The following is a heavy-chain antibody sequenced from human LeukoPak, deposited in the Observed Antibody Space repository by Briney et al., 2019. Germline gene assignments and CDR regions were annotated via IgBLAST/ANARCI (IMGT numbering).Heavy chain of an antibody. Sequence: SETLSLTCTVSGGSIGSGDYYWSWIRQPPGKSLEWIGYSYYSGSTYYNPSLKRRVTISVDTSKNQFSLKLSSVTAADTAVYYCARVLSGDSSGYLYYYYYYYMDVWGKGATVTVSS. D-gene: IGHD3-22*01. V-gene: IGHV4-30-4*08. CDR1: GGSIGSGDYY. J-gene: IGHJ6*03. CDR3: ARVLSGDSSGYLYYYYYYYMDV. CDR2: SYYSGST.